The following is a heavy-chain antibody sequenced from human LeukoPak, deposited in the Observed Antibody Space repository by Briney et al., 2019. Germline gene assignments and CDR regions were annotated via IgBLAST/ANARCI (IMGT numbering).Heavy chain of an antibody. CDR2: LDQDGNAA. CDR3: VTHIYCTSTRCILDY. Sequence: GGSLRLSCAASGFTYNNYWMTWVRQAPGKGLEWVATLDQDGNAAYYVDPVRGRFTISGDNARNPLYLQMNSLRVDDTAVYYCVTHIYCTSTRCILDYWGQGTLVTVSS. V-gene: IGHV3-7*03. CDR1: GFTYNNYW. J-gene: IGHJ4*02. D-gene: IGHD2-8*01.